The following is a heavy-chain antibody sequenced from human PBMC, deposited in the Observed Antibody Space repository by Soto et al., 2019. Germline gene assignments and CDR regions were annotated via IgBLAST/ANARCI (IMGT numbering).Heavy chain of an antibody. CDR1: GFTFSSYA. CDR3: AKVGWNTMTTVTKGYFQH. CDR2: ISGSGGGT. D-gene: IGHD4-17*01. J-gene: IGHJ1*01. V-gene: IGHV3-23*01. Sequence: VQLLESGGGLVQPGGSLRLSCAASGFTFSSYAMNWFRQAPGKGLEWVSTISGSGGGTYYADSVKGRFTISSDNSKNTLYLQMNSLRAEDTAVYYCAKVGWNTMTTVTKGYFQHWGQGTLVTVSS.